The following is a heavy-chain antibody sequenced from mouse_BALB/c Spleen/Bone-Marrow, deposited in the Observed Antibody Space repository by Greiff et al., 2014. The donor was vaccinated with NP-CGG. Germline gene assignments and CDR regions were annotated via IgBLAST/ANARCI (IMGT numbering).Heavy chain of an antibody. CDR3: ARERYGYDGWYFDV. Sequence: DLVKPGASVKLSCKASGYTFTNYWINWIKQRPGQGLEWIGRIAPGSGSTYYNEMFKGKTTLTVDTSSSTAYIQLSSLSSEDSDVYFCARERYGYDGWYFDVWDAGTTVTVSS. V-gene: IGHV1S41*01. CDR2: IAPGSGST. CDR1: GYTFTNYW. J-gene: IGHJ1*01. D-gene: IGHD2-2*01.